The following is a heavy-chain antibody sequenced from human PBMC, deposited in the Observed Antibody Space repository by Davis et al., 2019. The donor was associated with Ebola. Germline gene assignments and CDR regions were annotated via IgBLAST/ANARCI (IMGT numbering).Heavy chain of an antibody. CDR2: MNPNSGNT. D-gene: IGHD4-17*01. Sequence: ASVKVSCKTSGYTLTSYYMHWVRQAPGQGLEWMGWMNPNSGNTGYAQKFQGRVTITRDTSASTAYMELSSLRSEDTAVYYCARGDGFRGTVTREYYYYGMDVWGQGTTVTVSS. CDR3: ARGDGFRGTVTREYYYYGMDV. J-gene: IGHJ6*02. CDR1: GYTLTSYY. V-gene: IGHV1-8*01.